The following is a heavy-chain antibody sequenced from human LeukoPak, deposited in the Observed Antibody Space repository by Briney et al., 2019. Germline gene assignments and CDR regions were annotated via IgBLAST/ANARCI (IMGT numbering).Heavy chain of an antibody. CDR3: ARRAAAGRFFDY. CDR2: ISSGGSTI. V-gene: IGHV3-11*04. D-gene: IGHD6-13*01. J-gene: IGHJ4*02. Sequence: GGSLRLSCAVSGFTFSDYYMSWIRQAPGKGLEWVSYISSGGSTISHADSVKGRFTISRDNAENSLYLQMNSLRAEDTAVYYCARRAAAGRFFDYWGQGTLVTVAS. CDR1: GFTFSDYY.